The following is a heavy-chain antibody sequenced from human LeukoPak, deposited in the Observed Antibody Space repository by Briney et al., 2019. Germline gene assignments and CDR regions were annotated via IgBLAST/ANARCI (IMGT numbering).Heavy chain of an antibody. Sequence: GSLRLLCAGSGFPFRSYEMNWVRQAPGEGLEWVSHISSSGSTIYYADSVKGRFTISRDNAKNSLYLQMNSLRAEDTAVYYCARGLGIVVVPAAFDIWGQGTMVTVSS. CDR3: ARGLGIVVVPAAFDI. CDR2: ISSSGSTI. CDR1: GFPFRSYE. V-gene: IGHV3-48*03. J-gene: IGHJ3*02. D-gene: IGHD2-2*01.